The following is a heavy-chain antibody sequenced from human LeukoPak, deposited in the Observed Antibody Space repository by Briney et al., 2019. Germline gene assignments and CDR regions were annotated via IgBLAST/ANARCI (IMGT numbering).Heavy chain of an antibody. J-gene: IGHJ4*02. D-gene: IGHD4-17*01. CDR3: AIVVLDDYGDYGYFDY. Sequence: SVKVSCKASGGTFSSYAISWVRQAPGQGLEWMGGIIPIFGTANYAQKFQGRVTITTDESTSTAYMELSSLRSEDTAVYYCAIVVLDDYGDYGYFDYWGQGTLVTVSS. V-gene: IGHV1-69*05. CDR2: IIPIFGTA. CDR1: GGTFSSYA.